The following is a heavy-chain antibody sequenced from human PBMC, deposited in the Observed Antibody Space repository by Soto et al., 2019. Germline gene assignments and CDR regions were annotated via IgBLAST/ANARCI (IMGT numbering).Heavy chain of an antibody. CDR2: ISAYNGNT. D-gene: IGHD3-22*01. CDR3: ARRDAVYYYDSSGYYGDFDY. CDR1: GYTFTSYG. V-gene: IGHV1-18*04. Sequence: QVQLAQSGAEVKKPGASVKVSCKASGYTFTSYGISWVRQAPGQGLEWMGWISAYNGNTNYAQKVQGRVTMTTDTSTSTAYMELRSLRSDDTAVYYCARRDAVYYYDSSGYYGDFDYWGQGTLVTVSS. J-gene: IGHJ4*02.